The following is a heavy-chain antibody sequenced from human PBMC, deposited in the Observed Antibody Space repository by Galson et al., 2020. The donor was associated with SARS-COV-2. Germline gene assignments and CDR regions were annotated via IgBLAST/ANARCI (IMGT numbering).Heavy chain of an antibody. CDR3: ARDPQLGYCSLGSCPGLDY. Sequence: SVKVSCKASGGTFSSYAISWVRPAPGQGLEWMGGIIPIFGTANYAQKFQGRVTITADESTSTAYMEVSSLRSEDTAVYYCARDPQLGYCSLGSCPGLDYWGQGTLFTVSS. CDR2: IIPIFGTA. J-gene: IGHJ4*02. CDR1: GGTFSSYA. V-gene: IGHV1-69*13. D-gene: IGHD2-15*01.